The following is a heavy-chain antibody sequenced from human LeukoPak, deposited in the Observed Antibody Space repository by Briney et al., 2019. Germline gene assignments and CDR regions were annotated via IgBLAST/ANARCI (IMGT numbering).Heavy chain of an antibody. D-gene: IGHD6-19*01. CDR1: GFTFSSYG. Sequence: GRSLRLSCAASGFTFSSYGMHWVRQAPGKGLEWVAVIWYDGSNKYYADSVKGRFTISRDKSKNTLYLQMNSLRAEDTAVYYCARLKVAGTGYYYYGMDVWGKGTTVTVSS. CDR2: IWYDGSNK. J-gene: IGHJ6*04. CDR3: ARLKVAGTGYYYYGMDV. V-gene: IGHV3-33*01.